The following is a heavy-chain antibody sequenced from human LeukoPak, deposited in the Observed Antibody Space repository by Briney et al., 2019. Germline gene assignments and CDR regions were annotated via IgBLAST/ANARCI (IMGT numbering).Heavy chain of an antibody. CDR2: ISGSGGST. CDR1: GFTFSSYA. V-gene: IGHV3-23*01. CDR3: AKRGTLATVTTKAFDI. D-gene: IGHD4-17*01. Sequence: GGSLRLSCAASGFTFSSYAMSWVRQAPGRGLEWVSAISGSGGSTYYADSVKGRFTISRDNSKNTLYLQMNSLRAEDTAVYYCAKRGTLATVTTKAFDIWGQGTMVTVSS. J-gene: IGHJ3*02.